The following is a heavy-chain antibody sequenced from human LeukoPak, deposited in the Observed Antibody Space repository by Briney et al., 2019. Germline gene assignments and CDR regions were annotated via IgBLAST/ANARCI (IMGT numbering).Heavy chain of an antibody. Sequence: GASVKVSCKASGYTFTSYAMNWVRQAPGQGLEWMGWINTNTGNPTYAQGFTGRFVFSLDTSVNTAYLQISSLKAEDTAVYYCARGWGSMWELPTFFDYWGQGTLVTVSS. CDR3: ARGWGSMWELPTFFDY. V-gene: IGHV7-4-1*02. CDR1: GYTFTSYA. J-gene: IGHJ4*02. CDR2: INTNTGNP. D-gene: IGHD1-26*01.